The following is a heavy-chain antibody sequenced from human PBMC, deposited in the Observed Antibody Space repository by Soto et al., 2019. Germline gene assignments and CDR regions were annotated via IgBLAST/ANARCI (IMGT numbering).Heavy chain of an antibody. CDR1: GYSISSGYY. D-gene: IGHD4-17*01. J-gene: IGHJ4*02. CDR3: ARDRGLRWSESSPYYFDY. Sequence: PSETLSLTCAVSGYSISSGYYWGWIRQPPGKGLEWIGSIYHSGSTYYNPSLKSRVTISVDTSKNQFSLKLSSVTAADTAVYYCARDRGLRWSESSPYYFDYWGQGTLVTSPQ. CDR2: IYHSGST. V-gene: IGHV4-38-2*02.